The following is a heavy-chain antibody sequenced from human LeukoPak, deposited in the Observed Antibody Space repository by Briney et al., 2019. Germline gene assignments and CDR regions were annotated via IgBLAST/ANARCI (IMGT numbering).Heavy chain of an antibody. CDR2: IIPILGIA. D-gene: IGHD3-10*01. CDR3: ARGGEGVLPFGY. CDR1: GYSFTSYG. J-gene: IGHJ4*02. Sequence: SVKVSCKTSGYSFTSYGVTWVRQAPGQGLEWMGRIIPILGIANYAQKFQGRVTITADKSTSTAYMELSSLRSEDTAVYYCARGGEGVLPFGYWGQGTLVTVSS. V-gene: IGHV1-69*04.